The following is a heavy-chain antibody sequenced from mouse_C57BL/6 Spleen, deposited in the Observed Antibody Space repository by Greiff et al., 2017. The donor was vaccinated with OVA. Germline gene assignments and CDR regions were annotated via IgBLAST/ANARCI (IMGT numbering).Heavy chain of an antibody. CDR2: IDPSDSET. CDR1: GYTFTSYW. D-gene: IGHD1-1*01. Sequence: VKLQQPGAELVRPGSSVKLSCKASGYTFTSYWMHWVKQRPIQGLEWIGNIDPSDSETHYNQKFKDKATLTVDKSSSTAYMQLSSLTSEDSAVYYCGRSGYYGSFAMDYWGQGTSVTVSS. J-gene: IGHJ4*01. CDR3: GRSGYYGSFAMDY. V-gene: IGHV1-52*01.